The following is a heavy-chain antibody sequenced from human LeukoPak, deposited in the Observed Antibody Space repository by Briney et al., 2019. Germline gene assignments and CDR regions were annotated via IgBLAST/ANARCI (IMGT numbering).Heavy chain of an antibody. CDR1: GYTFTGYY. Sequence: ASVKVSCKASGYTFTGYYVHWVRQAPGQGLEWMGWINPNSGGTNYAQKFQGRVTMTRDTSISTAYMELSRLRSDDTAVYYCARGDIVVVPAAWGAFDIWGQGTMVTVSS. CDR2: INPNSGGT. D-gene: IGHD2-2*01. CDR3: ARGDIVVVPAAWGAFDI. J-gene: IGHJ3*02. V-gene: IGHV1-2*02.